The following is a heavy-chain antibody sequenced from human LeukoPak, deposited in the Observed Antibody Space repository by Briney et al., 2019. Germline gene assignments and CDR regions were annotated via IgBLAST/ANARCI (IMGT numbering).Heavy chain of an antibody. V-gene: IGHV4-59*05. CDR2: IFYSGRT. D-gene: IGHD4-23*01. J-gene: IGHJ4*02. CDR3: ARRGWPPYGGKHL. Sequence: SEALSLTRTVSCGSLSSYYWSWIRQPPGKRLGWIGAIFYSGRTYHNPSLKSRVTISVDKSKNQFSLKVSSVTAADTAVYYCARRGWPPYGGKHLWGQGTLVTVSS. CDR1: CGSLSSYY.